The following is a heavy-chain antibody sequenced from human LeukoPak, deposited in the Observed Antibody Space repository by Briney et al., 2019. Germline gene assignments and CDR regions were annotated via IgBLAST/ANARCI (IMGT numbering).Heavy chain of an antibody. CDR1: GGSISSYYW. CDR2: IYWDNDK. V-gene: IGHV2-5*08. J-gene: IGHJ3*01. CDR3: AHIMITYGGVLRDDAFDV. Sequence: TLSLTCTVSGGSISSYYWSWIRQSPGKALEWVAIIYWDNDKRYSPYLRNRLTIAKDTSNNQVVLVMTNMDPVDTATYFCAHIMITYGGVLRDDAFDVWGPGTVVTVSP. D-gene: IGHD3-16*01.